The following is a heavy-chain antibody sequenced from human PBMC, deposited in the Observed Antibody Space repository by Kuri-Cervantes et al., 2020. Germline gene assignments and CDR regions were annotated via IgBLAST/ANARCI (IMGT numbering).Heavy chain of an antibody. CDR3: AKTSYLYYYYMDV. V-gene: IGHV3-23*01. J-gene: IGHJ6*03. D-gene: IGHD1-26*01. Sequence: GGSLRLSCVASGLAFRNYAMTWVRQAPGKGLEWVSGIKGSGSSTYYADSVKGRFTISRDNSKNTLYLQMNSLRAEDTAVYYCAKTSYLYYYYMDVWGKGTTVTVSS. CDR1: GLAFRNYA. CDR2: IKGSGSST.